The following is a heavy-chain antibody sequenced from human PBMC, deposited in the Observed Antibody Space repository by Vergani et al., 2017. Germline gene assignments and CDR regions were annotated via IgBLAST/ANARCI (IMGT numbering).Heavy chain of an antibody. Sequence: EVQLVESGGDLVQPGGSLRLSCTASGFTFSNYWMQWVRQAPGKGLMWVSRINSDGDSTSYADSVKGRFTISRDNAKNTLYLQMDSLRAEDTAVYYCARDGWELLDYFYYMDVWGKETTVTVSS. V-gene: IGHV3-74*01. CDR2: INSDGDST. J-gene: IGHJ6*03. CDR3: ARDGWELLDYFYYMDV. D-gene: IGHD1-26*01. CDR1: GFTFSNYW.